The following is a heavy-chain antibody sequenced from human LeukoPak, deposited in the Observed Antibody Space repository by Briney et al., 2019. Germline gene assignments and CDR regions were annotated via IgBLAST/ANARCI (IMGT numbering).Heavy chain of an antibody. CDR3: SRGSTRGIAAAGTIDY. D-gene: IGHD6-13*01. V-gene: IGHV1-18*01. Sequence: ASVKVSCKTSGYTFTDYGITWVRQAPGQGLEWMGWISGYNGDTNYARKLQGRVTMTTDTSTSTAYLQLRSLRSDDTAVYYCSRGSTRGIAAAGTIDYWGQGTLVTVSS. CDR1: GYTFTDYG. CDR2: ISGYNGDT. J-gene: IGHJ4*02.